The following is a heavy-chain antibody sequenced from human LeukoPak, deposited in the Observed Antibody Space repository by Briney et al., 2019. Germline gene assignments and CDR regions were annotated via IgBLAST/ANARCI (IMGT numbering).Heavy chain of an antibody. Sequence: GASVKVSCKASGYTFTGYYMHWVRQAPGQGLEWMGWINPNSGGTNYAQKFQGRVTMTRDTSISTAYMELSRLRSDDTAVYYCARDLAGFWSGYYTGHFDYWGQGTLVTVSS. D-gene: IGHD3-3*01. CDR3: ARDLAGFWSGYYTGHFDY. V-gene: IGHV1-2*02. J-gene: IGHJ4*02. CDR2: INPNSGGT. CDR1: GYTFTGYY.